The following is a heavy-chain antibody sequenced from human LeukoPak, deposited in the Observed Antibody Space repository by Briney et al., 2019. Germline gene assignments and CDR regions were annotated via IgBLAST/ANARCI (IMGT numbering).Heavy chain of an antibody. CDR2: ISGSGGNT. V-gene: IGHV3-23*01. J-gene: IGHJ5*02. Sequence: GGSLRLSCAASGFTFSSYAMSWVRQAPGKGLEWVSVISGSGGNTYYADSVKGRFTISRDNSKNTLYLQMNSLRAEDTAVYYCAKDRGIAVAGTISGFDPWGQGTLVTVSS. CDR1: GFTFSSYA. D-gene: IGHD6-19*01. CDR3: AKDRGIAVAGTISGFDP.